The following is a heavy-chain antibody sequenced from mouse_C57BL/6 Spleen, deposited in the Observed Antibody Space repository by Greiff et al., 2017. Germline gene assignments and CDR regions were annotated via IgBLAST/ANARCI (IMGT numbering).Heavy chain of an antibody. V-gene: IGHV1-81*01. D-gene: IGHD2-4*01. CDR3: AREGYYDYNGFAY. CDR1: GYTFTSYG. J-gene: IGHJ3*01. CDR2: IYPRSGNT. Sequence: QVQLKESGAELARPGASVKLSCKASGYTFTSYGISWVKQRTGQGLEWIGEIYPRSGNTYYNEKFKGKATLTADKSSSTAYMELRSRTSEDSAVDFCAREGYYDYNGFAYWGQGTLVTVSA.